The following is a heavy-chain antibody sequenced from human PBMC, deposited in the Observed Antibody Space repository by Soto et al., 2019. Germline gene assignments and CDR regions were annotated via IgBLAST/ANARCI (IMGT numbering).Heavy chain of an antibody. CDR2: LTPASGST. J-gene: IGHJ4*02. CDR3: ARDLAAGDH. Sequence: QVQLVQSGAEVKKPGASVKLSCRTSGYTFTHYYIHWVRQAPGQGLEWLGILTPASGSTNYAQDFQGRVTLTMDTSTTTVYMDLSGLRAEDTAIFYCARDLAAGDHWGQGTLVTVSS. D-gene: IGHD6-25*01. V-gene: IGHV1-46*01. CDR1: GYTFTHYY.